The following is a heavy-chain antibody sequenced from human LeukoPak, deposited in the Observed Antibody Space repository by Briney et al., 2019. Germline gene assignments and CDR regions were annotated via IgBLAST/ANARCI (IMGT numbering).Heavy chain of an antibody. CDR3: TRYDPAATGGWFDP. V-gene: IGHV4-39*01. D-gene: IGHD2-15*01. J-gene: IGHJ5*02. Sequence: PSETLSLTCTVSGGSISSSNYYWGWIRQPPGKGLEWIGIVHYNGNTYYNPSLKSRVTISVDTSKSQFSLELSSVAAADTAVYYCTRYDPAATGGWFDPWGQGTLATVSS. CDR2: VHYNGNT. CDR1: GGSISSSNYY.